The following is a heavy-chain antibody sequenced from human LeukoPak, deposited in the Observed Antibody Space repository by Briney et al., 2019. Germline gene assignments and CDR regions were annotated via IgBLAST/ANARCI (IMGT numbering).Heavy chain of an antibody. CDR2: INHSGST. CDR3: AGVDGSYSYSYPGPFADY. J-gene: IGHJ4*02. Sequence: SETLSLTCAVYGGSFSGYYWSWIRQPPGKGLEWIGEINHSGSTNYNPSLKSRVTISVDTSKNQFSLKLSSVTAADTAVYYCAGVDGSYSYSYPGPFADYWGQGTLVTVSS. D-gene: IGHD1-26*01. V-gene: IGHV4-34*01. CDR1: GGSFSGYY.